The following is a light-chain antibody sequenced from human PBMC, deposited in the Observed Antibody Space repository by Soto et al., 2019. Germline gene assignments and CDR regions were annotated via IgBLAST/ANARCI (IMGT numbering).Light chain of an antibody. V-gene: IGLV2-11*01. Sequence: QSVLTQPRSVSGSPGQSVIISCTGTNSDVGAYDYVSWYQQHPGKAPKLIIYDVTKRPSGVPDRFSASKSGNTASLTISGLQAEDEADYYCCSYACSNTWVFGGGTKLTV. J-gene: IGLJ3*02. CDR1: NSDVGAYDY. CDR2: DVT. CDR3: CSYACSNTWV.